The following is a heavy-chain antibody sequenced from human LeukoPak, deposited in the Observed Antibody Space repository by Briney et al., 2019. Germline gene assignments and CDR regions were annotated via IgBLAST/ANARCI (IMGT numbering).Heavy chain of an antibody. D-gene: IGHD6-6*01. J-gene: IGHJ4*02. Sequence: PGGSLRLSCAASGFSFSSYGMHWVRQAPGKGLEWVAVISYDGTNKYYGDSVKGRFTISRDNSKNTLYLQMNSLRAEDTAVYYCAREEYSSSLAGEPWGQGTLVTVSS. CDR3: AREEYSSSLAGEP. CDR1: GFSFSSYG. CDR2: ISYDGTNK. V-gene: IGHV3-30*03.